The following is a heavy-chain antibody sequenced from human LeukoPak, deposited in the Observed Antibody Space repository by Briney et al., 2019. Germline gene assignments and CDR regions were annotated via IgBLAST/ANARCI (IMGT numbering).Heavy chain of an antibody. Sequence: GGSLRLSCAASGFTFSSYGMHWVRQAPGKGLEWVAVISYDGSNKYYADSVKGRFTISRDNSKNTLYLQMNSLRAEDTAVYYCAKDHEDILTGYYTPDYWGQGILVTVSS. CDR3: AKDHEDILTGYYTPDY. J-gene: IGHJ4*02. V-gene: IGHV3-30*18. D-gene: IGHD3-9*01. CDR1: GFTFSSYG. CDR2: ISYDGSNK.